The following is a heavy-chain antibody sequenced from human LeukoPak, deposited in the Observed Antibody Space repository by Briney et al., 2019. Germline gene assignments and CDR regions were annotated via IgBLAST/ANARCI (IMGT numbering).Heavy chain of an antibody. CDR3: ARDHDSTSYYYYYGMDV. Sequence: GGSLRLSCAASGFTFSSYEMNWLRQAPGKGLEWVSYISSSGSTIYYADSVKGRFTISRDNAKNSLYLQMNSLRAEDTAVYYCARDHDSTSYYYYYGMDVWGQGTTVTVSS. D-gene: IGHD2-2*01. CDR1: GFTFSSYE. CDR2: ISSSGSTI. V-gene: IGHV3-48*03. J-gene: IGHJ6*02.